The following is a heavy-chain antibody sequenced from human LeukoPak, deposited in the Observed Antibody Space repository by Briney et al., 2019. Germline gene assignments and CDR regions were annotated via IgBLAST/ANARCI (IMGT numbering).Heavy chain of an antibody. D-gene: IGHD3-10*01. CDR2: IYYTGST. V-gene: IGHV4-39*01. CDR1: GGSISTSSYY. Sequence: SETLSLICTVSGGSISTSSYYWGWIRQPPEKRLEWIGTIYYTGSTHYNPSLKSRVTISVDASKNQFSLKLSSVTAADTAVYYCARRPGSGSRHFDYWGQGALVTVSS. CDR3: ARRPGSGSRHFDY. J-gene: IGHJ4*02.